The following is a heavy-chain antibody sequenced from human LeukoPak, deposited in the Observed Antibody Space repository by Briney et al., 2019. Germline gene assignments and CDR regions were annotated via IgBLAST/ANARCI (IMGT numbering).Heavy chain of an antibody. D-gene: IGHD1-14*01. CDR1: GFTFSSYG. CDR3: ARGPLDYYYYYYMDV. CDR2: IWYDGSNK. Sequence: PGRSLRLSCAASGFTFSSYGMHWVRQAPGKGLEWVAGIWYDGSNKYYADSVKGRFTISRDNSKNTLYLQMNSLRAEDTAVYYCARGPLDYYYYYYMDVWGKGTTVTVSS. V-gene: IGHV3-33*01. J-gene: IGHJ6*03.